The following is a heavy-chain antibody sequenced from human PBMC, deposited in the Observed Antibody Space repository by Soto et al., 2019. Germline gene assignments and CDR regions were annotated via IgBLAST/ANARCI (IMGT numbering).Heavy chain of an antibody. CDR2: MYDTGST. Sequence: QVQVQESGPGLGNPSETLSLSCTASVGTTGSCNWGWIRQPPGKGLEWIGYMYDTGSTSYNPSLKSRVTISVVTSKKQFSLKVNSVTAADTAVYYCVRQGIGNLHGLVDVWGQGTTVTVSS. D-gene: IGHD1-1*01. CDR1: VGTTGSCN. CDR3: VRQGIGNLHGLVDV. J-gene: IGHJ6*02. V-gene: IGHV4-59*08.